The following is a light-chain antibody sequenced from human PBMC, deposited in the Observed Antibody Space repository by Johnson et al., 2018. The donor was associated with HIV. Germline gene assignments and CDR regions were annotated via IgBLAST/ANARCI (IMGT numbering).Light chain of an antibody. V-gene: IGLV1-51*02. CDR1: SSNIGNNY. CDR3: GTWDTSLSAGV. CDR2: ENN. Sequence: QSVLTQPPSVSAAPGQKVTISCSGSSSNIGNNYVSWYQQLPGTAPKLLIYENNKRPSGIPDRFSGSKSDTSATLAITGLQTGDEAEYYCGTWDTSLSAGVFGTGTRVTVL. J-gene: IGLJ1*01.